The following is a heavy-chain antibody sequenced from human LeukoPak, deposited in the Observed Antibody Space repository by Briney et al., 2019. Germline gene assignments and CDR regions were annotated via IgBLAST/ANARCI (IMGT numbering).Heavy chain of an antibody. CDR3: AKESGSGDYYFDY. CDR2: IRYDGSNK. D-gene: IGHD3-10*01. V-gene: IGHV3-30*02. CDR1: GFTFTNYG. Sequence: PGGSLRLSCAASGFTFTNYGMHWVRQAPGKGLEWVAFIRYDGSNKYYADSVKGRFTISRDNSKNSLYLQMNSLLTEDTALYYCAKESGSGDYYFDYWGQGTLVTVSS. J-gene: IGHJ4*02.